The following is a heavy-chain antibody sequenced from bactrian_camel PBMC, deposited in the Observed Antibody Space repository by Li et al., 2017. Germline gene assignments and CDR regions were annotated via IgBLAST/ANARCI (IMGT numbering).Heavy chain of an antibody. CDR1: GYTYSSYC. CDR3: AGVERERLCRWTEFSY. Sequence: DVQLVESGGGSVQAGGSLRLSCAASGYTYSSYCMGWFRQAPGQEREGVGFIYTVGDNAYYNKPVEGRFTISLDKAKNTVYLQMDSLKPEDTATYYCAGVERERLCRWTEFSYWGQGTQVTV. D-gene: IGHD4*01. V-gene: IGHV3S31*01. CDR2: IYTVGDNA. J-gene: IGHJ4*01.